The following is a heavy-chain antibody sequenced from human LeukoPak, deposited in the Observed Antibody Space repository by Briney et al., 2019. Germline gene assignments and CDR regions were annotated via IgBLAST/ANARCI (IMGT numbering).Heavy chain of an antibody. J-gene: IGHJ4*02. CDR1: GGSISSYY. CDR3: ARARGTMVRGVTGRFDY. D-gene: IGHD3-10*01. Sequence: SETLSLTCTVSGGSISSYYWSWIRQPPGKGLEWIGDIYYSGSTNYNPSLKRRVTISVATSKNQFSLKLSSVTAADTAVYYCARARGTMVRGVTGRFDYWGQGTLVTVSS. V-gene: IGHV4-59*01. CDR2: IYYSGST.